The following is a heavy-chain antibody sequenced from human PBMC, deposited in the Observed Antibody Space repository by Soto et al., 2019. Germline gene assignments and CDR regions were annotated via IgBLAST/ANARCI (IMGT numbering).Heavy chain of an antibody. J-gene: IGHJ4*02. CDR1: GGTFSSYA. Sequence: QVQLVQSGAEVKKPGSSVKVSCKASGGTFSSYAISWVRQAPGQGLEWMGGIIPIFGTANYAQKFQGRVTITADESTSTAYMELSSLRSEDTAVYYCARPERWIAVAGTALDYWGQGTLVTVSS. D-gene: IGHD6-19*01. V-gene: IGHV1-69*12. CDR3: ARPERWIAVAGTALDY. CDR2: IIPIFGTA.